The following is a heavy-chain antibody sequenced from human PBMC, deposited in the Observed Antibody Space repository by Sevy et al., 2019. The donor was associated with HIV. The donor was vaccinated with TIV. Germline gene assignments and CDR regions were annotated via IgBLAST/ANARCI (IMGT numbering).Heavy chain of an antibody. Sequence: GSLRLSCAASGFTFSSYSMNWVRQAPGKGLEWVSSISSSSSYIYYADSVKGRFTISRDNAKNSLYLQMNSLRAEDTAVYYCARDLSGVTTGPFDYWGQGTLVTVSS. J-gene: IGHJ4*02. CDR2: ISSSSSYI. CDR1: GFTFSSYS. CDR3: ARDLSGVTTGPFDY. V-gene: IGHV3-21*01. D-gene: IGHD4-17*01.